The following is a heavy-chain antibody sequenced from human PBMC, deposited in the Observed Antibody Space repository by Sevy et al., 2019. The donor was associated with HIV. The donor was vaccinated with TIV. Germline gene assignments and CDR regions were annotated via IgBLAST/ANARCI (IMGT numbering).Heavy chain of an antibody. J-gene: IGHJ3*02. D-gene: IGHD6-25*01. CDR2: ISGSSGTT. CDR1: GFTFTNYA. CDR3: ARNLSPSGAFDI. V-gene: IGHV3-23*01. Sequence: GGSLRLSCAASGFTFTNYALSWVRQAPGKGLEWLSVISGSSGTTYAAESVKGRFTISRDNSKNTLYLHMSSLGAEDTAVYYCARNLSPSGAFDIWGQGTRVTVSS.